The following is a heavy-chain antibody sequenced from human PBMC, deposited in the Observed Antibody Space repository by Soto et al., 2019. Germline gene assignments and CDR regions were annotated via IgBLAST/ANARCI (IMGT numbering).Heavy chain of an antibody. CDR1: GGSISSSNW. V-gene: IGHV4-4*02. J-gene: IGHJ4*02. CDR3: ARGPGDECSGYYYGLFDY. D-gene: IGHD3-22*01. Sequence: QVQLQESGPGLVKPSGTLSLTCAVSGGSISSSNWWSWVRQPPGKVLEWIGEIYHSGSTNYNPSLKSRVTISGDKSKNQFSLKLSSGTAADTAVYYCARGPGDECSGYYYGLFDYWGQGTLVTVS. CDR2: IYHSGST.